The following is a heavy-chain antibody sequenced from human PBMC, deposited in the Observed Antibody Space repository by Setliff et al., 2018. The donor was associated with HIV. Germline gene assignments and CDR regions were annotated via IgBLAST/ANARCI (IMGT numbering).Heavy chain of an antibody. D-gene: IGHD3-10*02. V-gene: IGHV4-34*01. CDR2: INHSGST. J-gene: IGHJ6*03. CDR1: GGSFSGYY. Sequence: PSETLSLTCAVYGGSFSGYYWSWIRQPPGKGLEWIGEINHSGSTNYNPSLQSRVTISLDTSKNQFSLRLNSVTAADTAVYYCVSGCSSGNYYYIDVWGKGTTVTVSS. CDR3: VSGCSSGNYYYIDV.